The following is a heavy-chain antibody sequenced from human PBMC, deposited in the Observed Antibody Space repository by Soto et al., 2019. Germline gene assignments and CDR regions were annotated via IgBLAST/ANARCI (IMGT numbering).Heavy chain of an antibody. CDR2: IKSKTDGGTT. D-gene: IGHD2-2*01. J-gene: IGHJ6*02. CDR3: TVPLLRSPYYYYGMDV. V-gene: IGHV3-15*07. CDR1: GFTFSNAW. Sequence: GGSLRLSCAASGFTFSNAWMNWVRQAPGKGLEWVGRIKSKTDGGTTDYAAPVKGRFTISRDDSKNTLYLQMNSLKTEDTAVYYCTVPLLRSPYYYYGMDVWGQGTTVTVS.